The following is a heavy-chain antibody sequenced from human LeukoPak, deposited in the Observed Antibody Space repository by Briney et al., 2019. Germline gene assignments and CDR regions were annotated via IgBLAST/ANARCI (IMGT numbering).Heavy chain of an antibody. CDR1: GFTFSSYS. Sequence: GGSLRLSCAASGFTFSSYSMNWVRHAPGKGLEWVSSISSSSSYIYYADSVKGRFTISRDNAKNSLYLQMNSLRAEDTAVYYCARDKDTAMVGDLIDYWGQGTLVTVSS. J-gene: IGHJ4*02. CDR3: ARDKDTAMVGDLIDY. V-gene: IGHV3-21*01. CDR2: ISSSSSYI. D-gene: IGHD5-18*01.